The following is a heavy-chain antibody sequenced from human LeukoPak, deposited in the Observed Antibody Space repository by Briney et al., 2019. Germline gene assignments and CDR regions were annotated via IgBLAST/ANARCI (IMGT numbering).Heavy chain of an antibody. CDR3: AKVETSGGANCYALNY. Sequence: GGSLRLSCAASGFTFSSYAMTWVRQAPDKGLEWVSAISGSDGSTYYADSVKGRFTISRDDSQNTLYLQMNSLSAEDTAVYYCAKVETSGGANCYALNYWGQGTLVTVSS. J-gene: IGHJ4*02. CDR1: GFTFSSYA. D-gene: IGHD2-2*01. CDR2: ISGSDGST. V-gene: IGHV3-23*01.